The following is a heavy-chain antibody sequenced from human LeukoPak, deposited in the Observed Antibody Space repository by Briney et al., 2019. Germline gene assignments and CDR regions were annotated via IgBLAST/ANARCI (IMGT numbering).Heavy chain of an antibody. CDR3: ARYFGGGRATNGFDY. CDR2: ISAYNGNT. J-gene: IGHJ4*02. Sequence: GASVKVSCKASGYTFTSYGISWVRQAPGQGLEWMGWISAYNGNTNYAQKLQGRVTMTTDTSTSTAYTELRSLRSDDTAVYYCARYFGGGRATNGFDYWGQGTLVTVPS. CDR1: GYTFTSYG. D-gene: IGHD2-8*01. V-gene: IGHV1-18*01.